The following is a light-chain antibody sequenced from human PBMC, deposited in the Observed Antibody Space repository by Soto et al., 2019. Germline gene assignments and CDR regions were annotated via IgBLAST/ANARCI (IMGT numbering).Light chain of an antibody. J-gene: IGKJ4*01. V-gene: IGKV3-20*01. CDR1: QSVSSSY. CDR3: QQYGSSELT. CDR2: GAS. Sequence: EIVLTQSPGTLSLSPRERATLSCRASQSVSSSYLAWYQQKPGQAPRLLIYGASSRATGIPDRFSGSGSETDFTLTISRLEPEDFAVYYCQQYGSSELTFGGGPKVEIK.